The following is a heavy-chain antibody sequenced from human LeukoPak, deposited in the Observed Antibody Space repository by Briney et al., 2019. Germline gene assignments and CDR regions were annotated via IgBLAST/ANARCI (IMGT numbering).Heavy chain of an antibody. CDR3: ARGYRNNWRFDS. Sequence: SETLSLTCTVSGGSVRSDSNYWSWIRQPPGKGLEWIGYVGYSGTTDYNPSLKSRVTMSLGTSKNDLSLKLDSVTAADTAVYFCARGYRNNWRFDSWGQGTLVTVSS. D-gene: IGHD1-1*01. CDR2: VGYSGTT. CDR1: GGSVRSDSNY. J-gene: IGHJ4*02. V-gene: IGHV4-61*03.